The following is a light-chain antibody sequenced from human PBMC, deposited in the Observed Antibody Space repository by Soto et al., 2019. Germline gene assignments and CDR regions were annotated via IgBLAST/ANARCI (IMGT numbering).Light chain of an antibody. CDR3: ISYTTTNTGV. CDR2: DVS. Sequence: QSVLTPPASVSGSPGQTLTFSCTGTSNDVGGYNYVSWYQQHPGKAPKLMIYDVSNRPSGVSIRFSGSKSGNTASLTISGLQADDEADYYCISYTTTNTGVFGTGTKVTVL. J-gene: IGLJ1*01. V-gene: IGLV2-14*01. CDR1: SNDVGGYNY.